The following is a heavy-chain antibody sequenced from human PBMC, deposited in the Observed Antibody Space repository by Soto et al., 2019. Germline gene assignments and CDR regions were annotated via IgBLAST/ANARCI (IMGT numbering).Heavy chain of an antibody. Sequence: GSLRLSGAASGFTLRNYNLHWVRQAPGKGLEWVAVVSHDGVNKHYAESVKGRLSISRDSSRDTLYLQMNRLRPEETEVYYCVRETQIVTVVVPTPGSPGAFDMWGQGTMVTGSS. J-gene: IGHJ3*02. CDR1: GFTLRNYN. D-gene: IGHD2-15*01. V-gene: IGHV3-30-3*01. CDR3: VRETQIVTVVVPTPGSPGAFDM. CDR2: VSHDGVNK.